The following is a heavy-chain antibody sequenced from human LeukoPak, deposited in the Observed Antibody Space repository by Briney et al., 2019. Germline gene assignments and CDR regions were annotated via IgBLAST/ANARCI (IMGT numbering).Heavy chain of an antibody. Sequence: GGSLRLSCAASGFTFSSYAMSWVRQAPGKGLEWVSAISGSGGSTYYADSVKGRFTISRDNSKNTLYLQMNSLRAEDTAVYYCAEDTGDYGAYFDYWGQGTLVTVSS. D-gene: IGHD4-17*01. CDR3: AEDTGDYGAYFDY. J-gene: IGHJ4*02. V-gene: IGHV3-23*01. CDR2: ISGSGGST. CDR1: GFTFSSYA.